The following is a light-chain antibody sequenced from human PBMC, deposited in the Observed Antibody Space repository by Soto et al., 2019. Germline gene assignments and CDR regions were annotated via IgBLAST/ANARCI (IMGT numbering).Light chain of an antibody. CDR3: QQYNDWPIT. CDR2: AAS. CDR1: QSVSSN. V-gene: IGKV3-15*01. Sequence: EIVVTQSPATLSVSPGERATLACRASQSVSSNLAWYQQKPGQAPRLLMYAASTRATGIPARFSGSGSGTEFTLTISSLQSEDFAVYFCQQYNDWPITFDQGTRLEIK. J-gene: IGKJ5*01.